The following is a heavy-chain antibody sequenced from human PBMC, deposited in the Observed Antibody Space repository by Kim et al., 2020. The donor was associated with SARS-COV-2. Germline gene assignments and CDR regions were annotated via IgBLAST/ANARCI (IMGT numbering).Heavy chain of an antibody. Sequence: ASVKVSCKESGYTFTNYYIHWVRQAPGQGLEYMGKINPSGGSTSYGQKFQGRVTMTRDTSTSTVYMELSSLRSEDTAVYYCARHYLRLWGSYRYGAFDIWGQGTMVTVSS. CDR3: ARHYLRLWGSYRYGAFDI. CDR1: GYTFTNYY. V-gene: IGHV1-46*01. D-gene: IGHD3-16*02. J-gene: IGHJ3*02. CDR2: INPSGGST.